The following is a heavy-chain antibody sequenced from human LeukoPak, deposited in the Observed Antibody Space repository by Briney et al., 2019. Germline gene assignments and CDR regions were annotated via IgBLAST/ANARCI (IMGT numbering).Heavy chain of an antibody. V-gene: IGHV1-46*01. CDR1: GYTFTSYY. D-gene: IGHD6-19*01. CDR2: INPSGGST. Sequence: ASVKVSCKASGYTFTSYYMHWVRQAPGQGLEWMGIINPSGGSTSYAQKFQGRVTMIRDMSTSTVYMELSSLRSEDTAVYYCASATWTYSSGWPLDYWGQGTLVTVSS. J-gene: IGHJ4*02. CDR3: ASATWTYSSGWPLDY.